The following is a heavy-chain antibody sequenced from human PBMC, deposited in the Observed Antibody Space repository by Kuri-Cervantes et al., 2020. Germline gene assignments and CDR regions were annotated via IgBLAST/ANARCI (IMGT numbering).Heavy chain of an antibody. D-gene: IGHD6-19*01. Sequence: GSLRLSCTVSGGSISSGSYYWSWIRQPAGKGLEWIGRIYYSGSTYYNPSLKSRVTISVDTSKNQFSLKLSSVTAADTAVYYCAIRVAGTFDYWGQGTLVTVSS. J-gene: IGHJ4*02. V-gene: IGHV4-39*01. CDR2: IYYSGST. CDR3: AIRVAGTFDY. CDR1: GGSISSGSYY.